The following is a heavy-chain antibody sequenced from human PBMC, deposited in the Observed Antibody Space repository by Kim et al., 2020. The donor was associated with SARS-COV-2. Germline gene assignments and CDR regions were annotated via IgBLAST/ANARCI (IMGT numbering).Heavy chain of an antibody. Sequence: SETLSLTCAVYGGSFSGYYWSWIRQPPGKGLEWIGEINHSGSTNYNPSLKSRVTISVDTSKNQFSLKLSSVTAADTAVYYCARGGVGQHHDLLFDYWGQGTLVTVSS. CDR3: ARGGVGQHHDLLFDY. CDR2: INHSGST. D-gene: IGHD3-10*01. V-gene: IGHV4-34*01. J-gene: IGHJ4*02. CDR1: GGSFSGYY.